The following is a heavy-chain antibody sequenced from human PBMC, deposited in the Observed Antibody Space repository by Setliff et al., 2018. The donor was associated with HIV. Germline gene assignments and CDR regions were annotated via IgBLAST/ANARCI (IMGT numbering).Heavy chain of an antibody. CDR2: IYYSGST. Sequence: SETLSLTCTVSGGSISSYYWSWIRQPPGKGLEWIGYIYYSGSTNYNPSLRSRVTISVDTSKNQFSLKLSSVTAADTAVYYCARDSGYYDSSGYYSYSHYFDYWGQGTLVTVSS. CDR1: GGSISSYY. J-gene: IGHJ4*02. V-gene: IGHV4-59*01. D-gene: IGHD3-22*01. CDR3: ARDSGYYDSSGYYSYSHYFDY.